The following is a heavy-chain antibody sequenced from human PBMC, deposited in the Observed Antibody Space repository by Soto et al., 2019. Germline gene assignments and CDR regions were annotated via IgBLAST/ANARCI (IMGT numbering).Heavy chain of an antibody. CDR2: IYYSGST. D-gene: IGHD3-16*01. Sequence: QVQLQESGPGLVKPSETLSLTCTVSGGSISSYYWSWIRQPPGKGLEWIGYIYYSGSTNYNPSLKSRGTIAVDTSKNQFSLKLSSVTAADTAVYYCARITFGGVIGVAYYYYYMDVWGKGTTVTVSS. CDR1: GGSISSYY. J-gene: IGHJ6*03. CDR3: ARITFGGVIGVAYYYYYMDV. V-gene: IGHV4-59*01.